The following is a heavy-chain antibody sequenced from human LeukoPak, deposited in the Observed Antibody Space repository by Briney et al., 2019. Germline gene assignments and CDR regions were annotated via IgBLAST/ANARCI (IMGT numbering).Heavy chain of an antibody. CDR3: ARGGYYGSGNDFRFDP. D-gene: IGHD3-10*01. V-gene: IGHV4-39*07. J-gene: IGHJ5*02. CDR1: GGSISSSNYY. CDR2: IYYSGST. Sequence: SETLSLTCTVSGGSISSSNYYWGWIRQPPGKGLEWIGNIYYSGSTYYNPSLKSRVTISVDTSKNQFSLKLTSVTAADTAAYFCARGGYYGSGNDFRFDPWGQGTLVTVSS.